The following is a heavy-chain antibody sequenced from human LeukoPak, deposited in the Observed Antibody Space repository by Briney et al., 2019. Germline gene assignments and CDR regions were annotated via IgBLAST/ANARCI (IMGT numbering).Heavy chain of an antibody. CDR3: ARDLYRKPSSWLQAPFDY. D-gene: IGHD6-13*01. J-gene: IGHJ4*02. Sequence: GGSLRLSCAASGFTFSSYSMNWVRQVPGKGLEWVSSISSSSAYINYADSVKGRFTISRDNAKNSLYLQMNSLRAEDTAVYYCARDLYRKPSSWLQAPFDYWGQGTLVTVSS. CDR1: GFTFSSYS. V-gene: IGHV3-21*01. CDR2: ISSSSAYI.